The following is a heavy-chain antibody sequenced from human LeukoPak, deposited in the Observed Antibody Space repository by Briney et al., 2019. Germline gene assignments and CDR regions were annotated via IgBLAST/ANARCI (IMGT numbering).Heavy chain of an antibody. CDR3: AKGPDDYYDSSGPDY. V-gene: IGHV3-23*01. J-gene: IGHJ4*02. CDR1: GFTFDDYG. CDR2: ISGSGGST. Sequence: PGGSLRLPCAASGFTFDDYGMSWVRQAPGKGLEWVSAISGSGGSTYYADSVKGRFTISRDNSKNTLYLQMNSLRAEDTAVYYCAKGPDDYYDSSGPDYWGQGTLVTVSS. D-gene: IGHD3-22*01.